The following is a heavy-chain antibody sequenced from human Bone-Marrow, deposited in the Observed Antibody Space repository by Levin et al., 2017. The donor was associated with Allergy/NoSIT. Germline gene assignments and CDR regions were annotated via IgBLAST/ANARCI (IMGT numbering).Heavy chain of an antibody. Sequence: GASVKVSCKASGYTFTSYDIIWVRQATGQGLEWMGWMNPSSENTGYAQKFQGRVKMTRNTSISTAYMELSSLRSEDTAVYYCAKASFRYCTGSVCHHYYGMDVWGQGTTVTVS. CDR2: MNPSSENT. J-gene: IGHJ6*02. CDR3: AKASFRYCTGSVCHHYYGMDV. V-gene: IGHV1-8*01. D-gene: IGHD2-8*02. CDR1: GYTFTSYD.